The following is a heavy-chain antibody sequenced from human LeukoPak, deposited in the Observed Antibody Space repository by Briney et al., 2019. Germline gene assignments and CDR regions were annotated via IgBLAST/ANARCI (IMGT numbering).Heavy chain of an antibody. CDR2: ISGSGGST. D-gene: IGHD2-2*02. J-gene: IGHJ4*02. Sequence: GGSLRLSCAASGFTVSSNEMSWVRQAPGKGLEWVSSISGSGGSTYHADSVKGRFTISRDNSKNTLYLQMNSLRADDTAVYYCAKDAYCSTPSCYSPYYWGQGTLVTVSS. CDR1: GFTVSSNE. V-gene: IGHV3-23*01. CDR3: AKDAYCSTPSCYSPYY.